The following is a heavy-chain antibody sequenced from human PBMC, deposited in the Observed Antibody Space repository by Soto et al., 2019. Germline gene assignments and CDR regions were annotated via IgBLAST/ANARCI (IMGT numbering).Heavy chain of an antibody. Sequence: ASVKVSCKESGYTLTRYARQWVRQAKGQRLEWMGWINAGNGNTKYSQKFQGRVTITRDTSASTAYMELSSLRSEDTAVYYCASSNIAAAPYGMDVWGQGTTVTVSS. J-gene: IGHJ6*02. D-gene: IGHD6-13*01. CDR3: ASSNIAAAPYGMDV. V-gene: IGHV1-3*01. CDR2: INAGNGNT. CDR1: GYTLTRYA.